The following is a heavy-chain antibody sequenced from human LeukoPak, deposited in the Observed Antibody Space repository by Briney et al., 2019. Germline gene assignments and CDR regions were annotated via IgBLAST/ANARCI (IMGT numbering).Heavy chain of an antibody. CDR1: GGTFSSYA. D-gene: IGHD2-15*01. V-gene: IGHV1-69*01. CDR3: ASLAGGRYLDY. Sequence: ASVKVSCKASGGTFSSYAISWVRQAPGQGLEWMGGIIPIFGTANYAQKFQGRVTITADESTSTAYMELSSLRSEDTAVYYCASLAGGRYLDYWGQGTLVTVSS. J-gene: IGHJ4*02. CDR2: IIPIFGTA.